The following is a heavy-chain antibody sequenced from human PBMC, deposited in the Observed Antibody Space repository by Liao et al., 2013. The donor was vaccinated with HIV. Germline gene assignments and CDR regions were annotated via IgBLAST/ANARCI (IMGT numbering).Heavy chain of an antibody. Sequence: QLQLQESGSGLVKPSQTLSLTCAVSVGSITGYYWTWIRQPPGKGLEWIGNIYHTGTTNYSPSLKSRVTLSVDTSKNQFSLKLTSVTATDTAVYYCARGALWFGDQNWFDPWGQGTLVTVSS. D-gene: IGHD3-10*01. V-gene: IGHV4-4*08. CDR2: IYHTGTT. CDR1: VGSITGYY. CDR3: ARGALWFGDQNWFDP. J-gene: IGHJ5*02.